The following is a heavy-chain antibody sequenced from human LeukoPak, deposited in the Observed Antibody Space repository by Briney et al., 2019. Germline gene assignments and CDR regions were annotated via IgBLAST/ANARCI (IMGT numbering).Heavy chain of an antibody. J-gene: IGHJ4*02. CDR2: MNPNSGNT. D-gene: IGHD6-19*01. V-gene: IGHV1-8*01. CDR3: ARDEEAVAGTRGFDY. CDR1: GYTFTSYD. Sequence: ASVKVSCKASGYTFTSYDINWVRQATGQGLERMGWMNPNSGNTGYAQKFQGRVTMTRNTSISTAYMELSSLRSDDTAVYYCARDEEAVAGTRGFDYWGQGTLVTVSS.